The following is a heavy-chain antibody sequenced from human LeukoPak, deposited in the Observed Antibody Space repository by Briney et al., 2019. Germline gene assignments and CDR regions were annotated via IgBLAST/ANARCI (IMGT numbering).Heavy chain of an antibody. D-gene: IGHD3-22*01. Sequence: GGSLRLSCAASGFTFSSYAMSWVRQAPGKGPEWVSAISGSGGSTYYADSVKGRFTISRDNSKNTLYLQMNSLRAEDTAVYYCAKGDDSSGYPITLFDYWGQGTLVTVSS. CDR3: AKGDDSSGYPITLFDY. V-gene: IGHV3-23*01. CDR2: ISGSGGST. CDR1: GFTFSSYA. J-gene: IGHJ4*02.